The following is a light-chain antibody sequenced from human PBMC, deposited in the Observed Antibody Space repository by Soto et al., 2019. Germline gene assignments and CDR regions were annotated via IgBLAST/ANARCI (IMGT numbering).Light chain of an antibody. Sequence: QSALTQPASVSGSPGQSITISCTGTSSDVGSYNLVSWYQQHPGKAPKLMIYEVSKRPSGVSNRFSGSKSGNTASLTISRLQAEDEADYYCCSYAGSRRVFATGTKVTVL. CDR2: EVS. CDR3: CSYAGSRRV. J-gene: IGLJ1*01. CDR1: SSDVGSYNL. V-gene: IGLV2-23*02.